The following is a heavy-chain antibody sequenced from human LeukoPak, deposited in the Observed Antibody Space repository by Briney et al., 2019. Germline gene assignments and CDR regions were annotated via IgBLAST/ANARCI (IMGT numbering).Heavy chain of an antibody. D-gene: IGHD3-22*01. CDR2: ISSSGSTI. CDR1: GFTFSSYA. V-gene: IGHV3-48*03. Sequence: GGSLRLSCAASGFTFSSYAMSWVRQAPGKGLEWVSYISSSGSTIYYADSVKGRFTISRDNAKNSLYLQMNSLRAEDTAVYYCARDYYDSSGYYYVGYFDYWGQGTLVTVSS. CDR3: ARDYYDSSGYYYVGYFDY. J-gene: IGHJ4*02.